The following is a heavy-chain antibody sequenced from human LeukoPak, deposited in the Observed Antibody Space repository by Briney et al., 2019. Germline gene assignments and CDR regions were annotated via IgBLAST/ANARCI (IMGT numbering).Heavy chain of an antibody. CDR1: GFTFRSFW. Sequence: PGGSLRLSCAASGFTFRSFWMTWVRQAPGKGLEWVANLREDGSEKYYVDSVNGRFTISRDNAKNSLSLQMNSLRAEDMGVYYCARGRGIGAWGQGTTVTVSS. V-gene: IGHV3-7*01. CDR2: LREDGSEK. J-gene: IGHJ6*02. CDR3: ARGRGIGA.